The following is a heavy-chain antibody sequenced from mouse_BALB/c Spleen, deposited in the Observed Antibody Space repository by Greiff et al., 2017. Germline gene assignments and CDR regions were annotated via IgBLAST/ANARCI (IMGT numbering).Heavy chain of an antibody. J-gene: IGHJ2*01. D-gene: IGHD3-1*01. CDR1: GFTFSYYY. V-gene: IGHV5-4*02. CDR2: ISDGGSYT. CDR3: ARGPRYYFDY. Sequence: EVKLMESGGGLVKPGGSLKLSCAASGFTFSYYYMYWVRQTPEKRLEWVATISDGGSYTYYPDSVKGRFTISRDNAKNNLYLQMSSLKSEDTAMYYCARGPRYYFDYWGQGTTLTVSS.